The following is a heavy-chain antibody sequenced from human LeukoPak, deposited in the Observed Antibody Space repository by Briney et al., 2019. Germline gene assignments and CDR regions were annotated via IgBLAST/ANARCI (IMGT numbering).Heavy chain of an antibody. D-gene: IGHD3-22*01. J-gene: IGHJ4*02. Sequence: GGSLRLSCAASGFAFSSYRMNWVRQAPGKGLEWVSSISSTGDYIYYTDSVKGRFTMSRDNAKNSLYLQLSSLRAEDTAVYYCARATYYYDSSGYYVGLGSDYWGQGTLVTVSS. V-gene: IGHV3-21*01. CDR1: GFAFSSYR. CDR3: ARATYYYDSSGYYVGLGSDY. CDR2: ISSTGDYI.